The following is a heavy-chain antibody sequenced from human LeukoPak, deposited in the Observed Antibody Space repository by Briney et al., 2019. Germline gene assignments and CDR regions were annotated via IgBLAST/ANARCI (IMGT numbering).Heavy chain of an antibody. V-gene: IGHV4-39*01. Sequence: PSETLSLTCTVSGGSISSCSYYWGWIRQPPGKGLEWIGSIYYSGSTYYNPSLKSRVTISVDTSKNQFSLKLTSVTAADTDIYYCARRNDFDIWGQGTMVTVSS. CDR2: IYYSGST. CDR3: ARRNDFDI. J-gene: IGHJ3*02. CDR1: GGSISSCSYY.